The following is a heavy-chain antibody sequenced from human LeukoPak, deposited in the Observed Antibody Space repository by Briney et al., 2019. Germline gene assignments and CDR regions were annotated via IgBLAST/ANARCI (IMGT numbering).Heavy chain of an antibody. CDR3: AKDGGMNWFDP. Sequence: GASLRLSCAAPGFTFSSYAMSWVRQAPGKGLEWVSAISGSGGSTYYADSVKGRFTISRDNSKNTLYLQMNSLRAEDTAVYYCAKDGGMNWFDPWGQGTLVTVSS. J-gene: IGHJ5*02. D-gene: IGHD3-3*01. V-gene: IGHV3-23*01. CDR1: GFTFSSYA. CDR2: ISGSGGST.